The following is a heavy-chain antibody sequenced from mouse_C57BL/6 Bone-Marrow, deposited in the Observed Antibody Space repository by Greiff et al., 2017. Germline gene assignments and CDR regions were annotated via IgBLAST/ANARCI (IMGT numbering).Heavy chain of an antibody. Sequence: EVKLMESGPGLAKPSQTLSLTCSVTGYSITSDYWNWIRKFPGNKLEYMGYISYSGSTYYNPSLKRRISITRDTSKNQYYLQLNSVTTEDTATYYCAREGYSFYYAMDYWGQGTSVTVSS. CDR3: AREGYSFYYAMDY. D-gene: IGHD2-3*01. CDR1: GYSITSDY. CDR2: ISYSGST. J-gene: IGHJ4*01. V-gene: IGHV3-8*01.